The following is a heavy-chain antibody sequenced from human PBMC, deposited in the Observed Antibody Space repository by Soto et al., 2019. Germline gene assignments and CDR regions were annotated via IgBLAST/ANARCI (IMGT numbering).Heavy chain of an antibody. J-gene: IGHJ3*02. CDR3: AKDQEGYCSSTSCLDAFDI. CDR2: ISGSGGST. CDR1: GFTFSSYV. Sequence: EVQLLESGGGLVQPGGSLRLSCAASGFTFSSYVMSWVRQAPGKGLEWVSAISGSGGSTYYADSVKGRFTISRDNSKNTLYLQMNSLRAEDTAVYYCAKDQEGYCSSTSCLDAFDIWGQGTMVTVSS. D-gene: IGHD2-2*01. V-gene: IGHV3-23*01.